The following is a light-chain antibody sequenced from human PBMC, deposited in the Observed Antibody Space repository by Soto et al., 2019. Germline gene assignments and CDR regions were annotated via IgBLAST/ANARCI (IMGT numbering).Light chain of an antibody. CDR3: QQYGDSPLT. J-gene: IGKJ3*01. Sequence: EIVMTQSPATLSVSPGERATLSCRASQSVSSNLAWYQQKPGQAPRLLIYGASTRATSIPARFSGSGSGTEFTLTISSLQSEDFAVYYCQQYGDSPLTSGPGTKVDIK. CDR1: QSVSSN. CDR2: GAS. V-gene: IGKV3-15*01.